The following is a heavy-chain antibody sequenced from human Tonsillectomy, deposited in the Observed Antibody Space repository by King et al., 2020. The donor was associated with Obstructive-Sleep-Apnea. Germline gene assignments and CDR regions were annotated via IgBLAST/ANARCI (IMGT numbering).Heavy chain of an antibody. V-gene: IGHV4-39*01. CDR2: IYYSGST. Sequence: QLQESGPGLVKPSETLSLPCSFPGCSSKSRSYYWGWFRQPPGKGVEWMWGIYYSGSTLYNPSLKIQVTISVETPKNQFSLQLSSVTAAETAVYYCARQSLLLWFGELQYFDYWGQGTLVTVSS. J-gene: IGHJ4*02. CDR1: GCSSKSRSYY. D-gene: IGHD3-10*01. CDR3: ARQSLLLWFGELQYFDY.